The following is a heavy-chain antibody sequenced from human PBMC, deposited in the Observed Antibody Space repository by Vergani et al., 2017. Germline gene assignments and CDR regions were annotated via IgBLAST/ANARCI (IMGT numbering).Heavy chain of an antibody. CDR1: GGSISSSSYY. D-gene: IGHD3-22*01. Sequence: QLQLQESGPGLVKPSETLSLTCTVSGGSISSSSYYWGWIRQPPGKGLEWIGSIYYSGSTYYNPSLKSRVTISVDTSKNQFSLKLRSVTAADTAVYYCARHEGITMIVVAPMDVWGQGTTVTVSS. CDR3: ARHEGITMIVVAPMDV. CDR2: IYYSGST. V-gene: IGHV4-39*01. J-gene: IGHJ6*02.